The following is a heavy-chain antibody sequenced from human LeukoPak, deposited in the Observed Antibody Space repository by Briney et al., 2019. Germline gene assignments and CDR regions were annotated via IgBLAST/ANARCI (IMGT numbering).Heavy chain of an antibody. D-gene: IGHD2-2*01. CDR3: ASSLPLIVVVPAASDAFDI. CDR1: GFTFSSYS. J-gene: IGHJ3*02. V-gene: IGHV3-21*01. Sequence: EGSLRLSCAAPGFTFSSYSMNWVRQAPGKGLEWVSSISSSSSYIYYADSVKGRFTISRDNAKNSLYLQMNSLRAEDTAVYYCASSLPLIVVVPAASDAFDIWGQGTMVTVSS. CDR2: ISSSSSYI.